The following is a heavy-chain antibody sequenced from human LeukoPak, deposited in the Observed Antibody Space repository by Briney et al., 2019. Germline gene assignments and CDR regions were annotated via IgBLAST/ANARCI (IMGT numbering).Heavy chain of an antibody. CDR3: ARGGATTGIDY. D-gene: IGHD1-1*01. V-gene: IGHV1-8*01. CDR1: GYTFTSYD. Sequence: ASVKVSCKASGYTFTSYDINWVRQASGQGLEWMGWMNPNSGNAGYAQKFQGRVTMTRNTSISTAYMELSNLRPEDTAVYYCARGGATTGIDYWGQGTLVTVSS. J-gene: IGHJ4*02. CDR2: MNPNSGNA.